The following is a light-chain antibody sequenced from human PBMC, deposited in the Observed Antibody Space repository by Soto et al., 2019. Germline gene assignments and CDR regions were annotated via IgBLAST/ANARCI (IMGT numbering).Light chain of an antibody. CDR1: QDINNY. J-gene: IGKJ2*01. V-gene: IGKV1-27*01. CDR3: QKYDSVPYT. CDR2: ATS. Sequence: DIQMTQSPSSLSASVGDRVSITCRASQDINNYLAWYQQKPGKVPQVLIYATSTLQAGVPSRFSGRVSGTEFTHTISSLQTEDVATYYCQKYDSVPYTFGQGTKLEIK.